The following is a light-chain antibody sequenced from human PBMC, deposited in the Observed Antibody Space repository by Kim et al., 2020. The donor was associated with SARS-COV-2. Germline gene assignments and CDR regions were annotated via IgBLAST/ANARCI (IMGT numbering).Light chain of an antibody. J-gene: IGLJ3*02. V-gene: IGLV2-23*02. CDR3: FSYVGDGLWV. Sequence: GQSITISCSGTSSDVGYYDFVSWYQQHPDKDPKLMIYEVTRRPSGVSNRFSGSKSGNTASLTISELQAEDEADYYCFSYVGDGLWVFGGGTKVTVL. CDR1: SSDVGYYDF. CDR2: EVT.